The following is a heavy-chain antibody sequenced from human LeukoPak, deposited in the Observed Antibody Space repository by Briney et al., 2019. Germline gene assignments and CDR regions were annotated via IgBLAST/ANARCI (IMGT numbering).Heavy chain of an antibody. Sequence: GASVKVSCKASGYTFTSYGISWVRQAPGQGLEWMGWISAYNGNTNYAQKLQGRVTMTTDTSTSTAYMELRSLRSDDTAVYYCAAPSGGYCSGGSCYWAAVDLWGRGTLVTVSS. CDR3: AAPSGGYCSGGSCYWAAVDL. V-gene: IGHV1-18*01. J-gene: IGHJ2*01. D-gene: IGHD2-15*01. CDR2: ISAYNGNT. CDR1: GYTFTSYG.